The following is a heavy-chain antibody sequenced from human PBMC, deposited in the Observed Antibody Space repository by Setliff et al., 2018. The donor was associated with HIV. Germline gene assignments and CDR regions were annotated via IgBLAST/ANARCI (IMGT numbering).Heavy chain of an antibody. V-gene: IGHV4-4*07. D-gene: IGHD3-10*01. Sequence: PSETLSLTCSVSGVTISSHFWTWIRQPAGKGLEWIGRAYTGGSTNYNPSLKSRVSMSVDTSKNQFYLHLSSVTAADTAVYYCARAPTHYFGNNKSSWPDAFDIWGLGTMVTVSS. CDR3: ARAPTHYFGNNKSSWPDAFDI. J-gene: IGHJ3*02. CDR1: GVTISSHF. CDR2: AYTGGST.